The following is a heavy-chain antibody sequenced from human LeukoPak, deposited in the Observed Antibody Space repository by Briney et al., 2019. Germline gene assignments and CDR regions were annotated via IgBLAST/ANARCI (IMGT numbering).Heavy chain of an antibody. CDR3: ARGLLWFGELLYYYYGMDV. CDR2: INHSGST. D-gene: IGHD3-10*01. V-gene: IGHV4-34*01. CDR1: GGSFSGYY. Sequence: SETLSLTCAVYGGSFSGYYWSWIRQPPGKGLEWIGEINHSGSTNYNPSLKSRVTISVDTSKNQFSLKLSSVTAADTAVYYCARGLLWFGELLYYYYGMDVWGQGTTVTVSS. J-gene: IGHJ6*02.